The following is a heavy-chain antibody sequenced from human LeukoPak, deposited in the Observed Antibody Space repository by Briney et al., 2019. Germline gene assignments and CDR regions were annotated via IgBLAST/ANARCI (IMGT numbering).Heavy chain of an antibody. CDR3: ARGEYQLLYNYYYYYYMDV. CDR2: IYYSGST. CDR1: GGSISSHY. D-gene: IGHD2-2*02. Sequence: PSETLSLTCTVSGGSISSHYWSWIRQPPGKGLEWTGYIYYSGSTNYNPPLKSRVTIPVDTSKNQFSLKLSSVTAADTAVYYCARGEYQLLYNYYYYYYMDVWGKGTTVTVSS. J-gene: IGHJ6*03. V-gene: IGHV4-59*11.